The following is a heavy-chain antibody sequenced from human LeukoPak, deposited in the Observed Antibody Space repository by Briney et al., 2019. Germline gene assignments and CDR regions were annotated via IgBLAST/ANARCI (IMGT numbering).Heavy chain of an antibody. J-gene: IGHJ3*02. V-gene: IGHV3-9*01. Sequence: GGSLRLSCAASGFTFDDYAMHWVRQAPGKGLEWVSGISWNSGSIGYADSVKGRFTISRDNAKNSLYLQMNSLRAEDTALYYCAKAEHSSGYYFYDAFDIWGQGTMVTVSS. CDR2: ISWNSGSI. CDR3: AKAEHSSGYYFYDAFDI. D-gene: IGHD3-22*01. CDR1: GFTFDDYA.